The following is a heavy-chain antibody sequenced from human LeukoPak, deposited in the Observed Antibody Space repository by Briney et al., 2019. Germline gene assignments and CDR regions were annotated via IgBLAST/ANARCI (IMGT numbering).Heavy chain of an antibody. CDR3: ARTPSIVGYTSRELGHWYFDL. CDR1: GFTFSSYE. J-gene: IGHJ2*01. V-gene: IGHV3-21*01. Sequence: GGSLRLSCAASGFTFSSYEMNWVRQAPGKGLEWVSSSSSRSSYIYYADSVKGRFTISRDNARISLYLQMKSLRAEDTAVYYCARTPSIVGYTSRELGHWYFDLWGRGTPVTVSS. CDR2: SSSRSSYI. D-gene: IGHD6-13*01.